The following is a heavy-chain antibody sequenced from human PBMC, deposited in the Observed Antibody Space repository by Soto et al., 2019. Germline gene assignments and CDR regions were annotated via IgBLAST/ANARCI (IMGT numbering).Heavy chain of an antibody. CDR1: GGSISSYY. J-gene: IGHJ4*02. Sequence: PSETLSLTCTVSGGSISSYYWSWIRQPPGKGLEWIGYIYYSGSTNYNPSLKSRVTISVDTSKNHFSLKLSSVTAADTAVYYCARSEATGLDYWGQGTLVTVSS. CDR3: ARSEATGLDY. D-gene: IGHD1-26*01. CDR2: IYYSGST. V-gene: IGHV4-59*12.